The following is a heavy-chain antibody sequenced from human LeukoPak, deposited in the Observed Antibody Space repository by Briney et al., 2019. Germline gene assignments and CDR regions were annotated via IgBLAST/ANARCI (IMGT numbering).Heavy chain of an antibody. V-gene: IGHV3-7*01. Sequence: GGSLRLSCVASGFTFSNYWMSWVRQAPGKGLEWVANIKQDGGEKYYVDSVKGRFSISRDNAKNSLYLQMNSLRVEDTAVYYCARDRDYDDFLGSFPGPNNDYWGQGTLVTVSS. CDR1: GFTFSNYW. CDR2: IKQDGGEK. J-gene: IGHJ4*02. CDR3: ARDRDYDDFLGSFPGPNNDY. D-gene: IGHD3-16*01.